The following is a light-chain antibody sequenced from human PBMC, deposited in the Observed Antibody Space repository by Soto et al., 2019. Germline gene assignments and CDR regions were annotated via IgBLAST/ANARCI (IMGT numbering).Light chain of an antibody. J-gene: IGKJ4*01. Sequence: DIVMTQSPDSLAVSLGERATVNCKSSQSVLYRSNNLNYLAWYQQKPGQPPKLLIYWASTRESGVPDRFSGSGSGTDFTLTISSLQAEDVAVYYCQQYFSTPLAFGGGTKVEI. CDR2: WAS. CDR1: QSVLYRSNNLNY. CDR3: QQYFSTPLA. V-gene: IGKV4-1*01.